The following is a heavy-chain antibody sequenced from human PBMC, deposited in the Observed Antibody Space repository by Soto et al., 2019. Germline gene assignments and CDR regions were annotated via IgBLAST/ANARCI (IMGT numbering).Heavy chain of an antibody. CDR2: ISAYNGNT. V-gene: IGHV1-18*01. D-gene: IGHD3-22*01. Sequence: ASVKVSCKASVYTFTSNGISWVRQAPGQGLEWMGWISAYNGNTNYAQKLQGRVTMTTDTSTSTAYMELRSLRSDDTAVYYCARFYDSSGYGVKDFDYWGQGTLVTVSS. CDR3: ARFYDSSGYGVKDFDY. J-gene: IGHJ4*02. CDR1: VYTFTSNG.